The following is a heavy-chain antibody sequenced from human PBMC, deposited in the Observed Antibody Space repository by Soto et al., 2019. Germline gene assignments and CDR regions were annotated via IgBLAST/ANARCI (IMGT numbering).Heavy chain of an antibody. V-gene: IGHV3-30*18. Sequence: PGGSLRLSCTASGFTFSSYGMHWVRQAPGKGLEWVAVISYDGSNKYYADSVKGRFTISRDNSKNTLYLQMNSLRAEDTAVYYCAKVLWFGDLGGFDYWGQGTLVTVSS. CDR2: ISYDGSNK. CDR1: GFTFSSYG. D-gene: IGHD3-10*01. J-gene: IGHJ4*02. CDR3: AKVLWFGDLGGFDY.